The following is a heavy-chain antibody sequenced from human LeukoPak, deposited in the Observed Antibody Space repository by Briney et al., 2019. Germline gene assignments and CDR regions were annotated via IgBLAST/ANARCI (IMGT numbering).Heavy chain of an antibody. CDR2: IYSGGNT. CDR1: GFTVSSSY. Sequence: GGSLRLSCAASGFTVSSSYMSWVRQAPGKGLEWVSVIYSGGNTYYADSVKGQFTISRDNSKNTLYLQMNSLRAEDTAVYYCARGGSSKYYFDYWGQGTLVTVSS. V-gene: IGHV3-53*01. D-gene: IGHD6-13*01. J-gene: IGHJ4*02. CDR3: ARGGSSKYYFDY.